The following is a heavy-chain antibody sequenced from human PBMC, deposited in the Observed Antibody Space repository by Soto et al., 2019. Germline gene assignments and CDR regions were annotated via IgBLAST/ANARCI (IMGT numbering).Heavy chain of an antibody. V-gene: IGHV4-34*02. CDR1: GGSVNGYY. CDR2: INHTGGT. J-gene: IGHJ5*02. Sequence: QVHIQQWGAGLLKPSETLSLTCAVYGGSVNGYYWNWIRQPPGKGLEWIGEINHTGGTHYNPSLKRRVTMSVDTSKNQFSLRLSSVTAANTAIYYGANHIPVFGLLIPPFAPWGQGTQVTVTS. CDR3: ANHIPVFGLLIPPFAP. D-gene: IGHD3-3*01.